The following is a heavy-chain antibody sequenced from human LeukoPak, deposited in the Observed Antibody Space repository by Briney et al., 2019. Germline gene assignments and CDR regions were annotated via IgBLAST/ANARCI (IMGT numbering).Heavy chain of an antibody. J-gene: IGHJ4*02. CDR2: IHPSGRL. CDR3: SRGLDSRKLGY. Sequence: SQTLSLTCTVSGASFSSGDQYWNWIRQSPGKGLEWIGSIHPSGRLYNSPSLESRVTISIDTSRNQFSLNLNSVTAADTAVYFCSRGLDSRKLGYWGQGTLVTVSS. CDR1: GASFSSGDQY. D-gene: IGHD3-22*01. V-gene: IGHV4-31*03.